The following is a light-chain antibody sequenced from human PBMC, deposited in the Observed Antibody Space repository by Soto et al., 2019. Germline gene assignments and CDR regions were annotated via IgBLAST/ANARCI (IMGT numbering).Light chain of an antibody. J-gene: IGLJ1*01. CDR1: SSDVGGYNY. Sequence: QSALTQAVSGYGAPGQGITISCTGTSSDVGGYNYVSWYQQHPGKAPKLMIYDVSNRPSGVSNRFSGSKSGNTASLTISGLQAEDEADYYCRSYTSSSTHVFGTGTKVTVL. V-gene: IGLV2-14*01. CDR3: RSYTSSSTHV. CDR2: DVS.